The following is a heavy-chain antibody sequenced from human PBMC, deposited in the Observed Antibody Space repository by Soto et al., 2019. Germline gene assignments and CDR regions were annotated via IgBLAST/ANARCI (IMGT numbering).Heavy chain of an antibody. D-gene: IGHD3-10*02. V-gene: IGHV1-18*01. Sequence: ASVKVSCKASGYTFTTYGISWVRQAPGQGLEWMGWISVYNGNTNYEQKLQGRVTMTTDTSTSTVYMELRSSVTAADTAVYYCARSGGPYYYVPLDYWGQGTLVTVSS. CDR1: GYTFTTYG. CDR2: ISVYNGNT. CDR3: ARSGGPYYYVPLDY. J-gene: IGHJ4*02.